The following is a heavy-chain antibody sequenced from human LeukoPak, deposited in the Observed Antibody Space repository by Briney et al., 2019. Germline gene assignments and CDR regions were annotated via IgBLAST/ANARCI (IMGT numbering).Heavy chain of an antibody. V-gene: IGHV4-39*01. CDR1: GGSISSSSYY. CDR2: IYYSGST. D-gene: IGHD3-22*01. CDR3: ARLSSGYPDY. Sequence: PSETLSLTCTVSGGSISSSSYYWGWIRQPPGKGLEWIGSIYYSGSTYYNPSLKSRVTISVDTSKNQFSLKLSSVTAADTAVYYCARLSSGYPDYWGQGTLVTVSS. J-gene: IGHJ4*02.